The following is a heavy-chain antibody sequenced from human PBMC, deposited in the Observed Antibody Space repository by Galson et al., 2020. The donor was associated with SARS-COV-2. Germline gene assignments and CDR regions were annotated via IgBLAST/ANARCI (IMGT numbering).Heavy chain of an antibody. Sequence: ASVKVSCKASGYTFSNYGLSWVRQAPGQGLEWMGWISTYSGKTNYAQKVMGRVTMTTDTSTSTAYLELRSLRSDDTAVYYCARDKDWDLDYGGQGTLVTVSS. D-gene: IGHD3-9*01. V-gene: IGHV1-18*01. J-gene: IGHJ4*02. CDR2: ISTYSGKT. CDR1: GYTFSNYG. CDR3: ARDKDWDLDY.